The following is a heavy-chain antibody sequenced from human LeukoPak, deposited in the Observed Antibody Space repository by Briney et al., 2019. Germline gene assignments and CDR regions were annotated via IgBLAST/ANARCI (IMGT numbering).Heavy chain of an antibody. J-gene: IGHJ4*02. CDR1: GFTFSTYA. D-gene: IGHD3-3*01. CDR2: ISSSGTNT. Sequence: PGGSLRLSCAASGFTFSTYAMSWVRQAPGKGLEWVSAISSSGTNTYYADSMKGRFTISRDNSKNTLYLQMNSLRAEDTAVYYCAKGSTIFGVGKYYFDYWGQGTLVTVSS. V-gene: IGHV3-23*01. CDR3: AKGSTIFGVGKYYFDY.